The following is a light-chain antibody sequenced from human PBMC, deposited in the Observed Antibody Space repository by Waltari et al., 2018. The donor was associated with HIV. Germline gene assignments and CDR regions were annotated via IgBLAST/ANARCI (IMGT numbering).Light chain of an antibody. CDR3: QSYDNSLTSYV. Sequence: QSVLTQPPSASGPPRQMATISCSANRHNTEDCLAVPWYQPLPGTAPKLLIYATTNRPSGVPDRFSGSKSGASAALAITGLQAEDEADYYCQSYDNSLTSYVFATGTRVTVL. CDR2: ATT. V-gene: IGLV1-40*03. CDR1: RHNTEDCLA. J-gene: IGLJ1*01.